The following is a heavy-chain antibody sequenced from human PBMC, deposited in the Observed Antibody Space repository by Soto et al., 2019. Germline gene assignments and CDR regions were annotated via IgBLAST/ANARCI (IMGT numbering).Heavy chain of an antibody. Sequence: EVQLVESGGGLVQPGGSLRLSCAASGFTVSSNYMSWVRQAPGKGLEWVSVIYSGGSTYYADSVKGRFTISRDNSKNTLYLQMHSLRAEDTAVYYCARGYYYYYMDVWGKGTTVTVSS. CDR1: GFTVSSNY. CDR2: IYSGGST. CDR3: ARGYYYYYMDV. V-gene: IGHV3-66*01. J-gene: IGHJ6*03.